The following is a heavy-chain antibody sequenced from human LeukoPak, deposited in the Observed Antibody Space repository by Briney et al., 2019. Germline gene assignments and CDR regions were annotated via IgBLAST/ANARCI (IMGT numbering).Heavy chain of an antibody. CDR1: GYRFTNYW. Sequence: GESLKISCKGSGYRFTNYWIGWVRQLPGKGLEWMGIINPVDSDTRYSPSFQGQVTISADKSITTAYLQWSSLKASDTAMYYCARQIPYDDYHYMDVWGRGTTVTVS. D-gene: IGHD2-21*01. J-gene: IGHJ6*03. V-gene: IGHV5-51*01. CDR2: INPVDSDT. CDR3: ARQIPYDDYHYMDV.